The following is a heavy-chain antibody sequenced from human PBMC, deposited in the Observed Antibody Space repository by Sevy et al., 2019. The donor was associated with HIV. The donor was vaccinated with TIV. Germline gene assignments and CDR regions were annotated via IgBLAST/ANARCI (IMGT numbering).Heavy chain of an antibody. Sequence: GGSLRLSCAVSGFTVSNNYVSWVRQAPGKGLEWVSAIYSGGITYYTDSVQGRFIISRDNSKNTLYLQMNSLRADDTAVYGCARLSGWFDYWGQGTLVTVSS. J-gene: IGHJ4*02. CDR3: ARLSGWFDY. D-gene: IGHD6-19*01. V-gene: IGHV3-53*01. CDR1: GFTVSNNY. CDR2: IYSGGIT.